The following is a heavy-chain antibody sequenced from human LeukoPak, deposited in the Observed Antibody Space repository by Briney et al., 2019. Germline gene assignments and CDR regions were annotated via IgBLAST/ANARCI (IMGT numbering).Heavy chain of an antibody. V-gene: IGHV3-11*04. D-gene: IGHD6-13*01. CDR3: ARARFEAAAIYFDY. CDR1: GFTFSDYY. J-gene: IGHJ4*02. CDR2: ISSSGSTI. Sequence: PGGSLRLSCAASGFTFSDYYMSWIRQAPGKGLEGVSYISSSGSTIYYADSVKGRFTISRDNAKNSLYLQMNSLRAEDTAVYYCARARFEAAAIYFDYWGQGTLVTVSS.